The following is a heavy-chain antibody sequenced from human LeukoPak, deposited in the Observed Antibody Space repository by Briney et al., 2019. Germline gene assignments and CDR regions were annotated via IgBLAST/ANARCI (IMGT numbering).Heavy chain of an antibody. J-gene: IGHJ4*02. V-gene: IGHV5-51*01. D-gene: IGHD2-2*01. CDR2: IYPGDSDT. Sequence: GESLKISCKGSGYNFTIYWIAWVRQMPGKGLEWMGFIYPGDSDTRYSPSFQGQITISADRSISTAYLQWSSLKASDTAMIYCAVPAIRGPAGSLDYWGQGTLVTVSS. CDR1: GYNFTIYW. CDR3: AVPAIRGPAGSLDY.